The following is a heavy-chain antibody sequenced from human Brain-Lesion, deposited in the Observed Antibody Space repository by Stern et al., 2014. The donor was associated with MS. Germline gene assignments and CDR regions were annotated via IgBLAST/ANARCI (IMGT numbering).Heavy chain of an antibody. Sequence: EVQLVESGGGLVQPGGSLRLSCAASGFTFSNYWMHWVRQAPGKGLVWVSRVNNDGRRTSYADSVKGRFTMSRDNAKNTLYLQMNSLRVEDTAIYYCARAERWFDSWGQGTLVTVSS. CDR2: VNNDGRRT. V-gene: IGHV3-74*02. J-gene: IGHJ5*01. CDR1: GFTFSNYW. CDR3: ARAERWFDS. D-gene: IGHD1-14*01.